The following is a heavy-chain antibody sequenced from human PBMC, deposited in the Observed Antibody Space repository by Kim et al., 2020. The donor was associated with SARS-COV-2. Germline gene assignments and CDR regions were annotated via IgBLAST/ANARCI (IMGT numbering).Heavy chain of an antibody. CDR3: ARGKSFSTWYTRGNWVDP. Sequence: SETLSLTCAVYGGSFSGHYWSWIRQPPGKGLEWIGEINHSGSTNYNPSLKSRVTISVDTSKNQFSLKLSSVTAADTAVYYCARGKSFSTWYTRGNWVDPWGQGTLVTVSS. J-gene: IGHJ5*02. CDR1: GGSFSGHY. CDR2: INHSGST. V-gene: IGHV4-34*01. D-gene: IGHD6-13*01.